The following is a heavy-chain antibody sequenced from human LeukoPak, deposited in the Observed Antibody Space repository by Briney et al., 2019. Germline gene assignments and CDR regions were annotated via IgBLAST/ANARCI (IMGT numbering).Heavy chain of an antibody. D-gene: IGHD5/OR15-5a*01. Sequence: ASVKASCKASGYTFSNYDISWVRQAPGQGLEWMGWISAYNGNTNYAQNLQGSVTMTTDTSTSTAYMELRSLRSDDTAVYYCARVKVGLGAFDIWGQGTMVTVSS. J-gene: IGHJ3*02. CDR1: GYTFSNYD. V-gene: IGHV1-18*01. CDR2: ISAYNGNT. CDR3: ARVKVGLGAFDI.